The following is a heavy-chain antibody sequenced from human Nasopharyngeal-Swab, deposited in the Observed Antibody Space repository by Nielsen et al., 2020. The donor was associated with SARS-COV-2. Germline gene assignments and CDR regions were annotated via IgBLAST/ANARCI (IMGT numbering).Heavy chain of an antibody. CDR3: ARARRGVDYYMDV. D-gene: IGHD3-10*01. CDR2: ISSSSYI. CDR1: GFTFSSYS. J-gene: IGHJ6*03. V-gene: IGHV3-21*01. Sequence: GEPLKISCAASGFTFSSYSMNWVRQAPGKGLEWVSSISSSSYIYYADSVKGRFTISRDNAKNSLYLQMNSLRAEDTAVYYCARARRGVDYYMDVWGKGTTVTVSS.